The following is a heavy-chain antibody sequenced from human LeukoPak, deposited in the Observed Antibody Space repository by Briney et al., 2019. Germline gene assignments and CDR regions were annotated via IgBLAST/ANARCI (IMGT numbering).Heavy chain of an antibody. CDR2: VSGSSSTV. J-gene: IGHJ4*02. D-gene: IGHD2-15*01. V-gene: IGHV3-48*01. CDR3: ARNLRSGDSSYYFDY. Sequence: GGSLGLSCAASGFTFSDHIMNWVRQLPGKRLEWVAYVSGSSSTVYYADSVKGRFTISRDNGKSSLYLQMNSLRVEDTAVYYCARNLRSGDSSYYFDYWGQGTLVTVSP. CDR1: GFTFSDHI.